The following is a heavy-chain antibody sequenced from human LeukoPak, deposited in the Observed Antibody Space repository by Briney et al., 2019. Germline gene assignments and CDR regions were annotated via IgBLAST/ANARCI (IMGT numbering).Heavy chain of an antibody. CDR3: ARGLRNGDYPYDT. V-gene: IGHV4-39*07. CDR2: IYYSGYT. Sequence: PSETLSLTCTVSGGSISSSSYYWGWLRQPPGKGLEWIGSIYYSGYTYYNPSLRSRVTISVDTSKNQFSLRLTSVTAADTAVYFCARGLRNGDYPYDTWGQGTLVTVSS. D-gene: IGHD4-17*01. CDR1: GGSISSSSYY. J-gene: IGHJ5*02.